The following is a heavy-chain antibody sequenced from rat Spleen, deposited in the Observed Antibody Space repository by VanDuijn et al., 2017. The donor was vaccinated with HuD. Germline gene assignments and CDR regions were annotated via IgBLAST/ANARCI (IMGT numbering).Heavy chain of an antibody. CDR3: ASAGYNWFAY. J-gene: IGHJ3*01. D-gene: IGHD4-3*01. CDR2: INGSGST. CDR1: VYSITSSYR. V-gene: IGHV3-3*01. Sequence: EVQLQESGPGLVKPSQSLSLTCSVTVYSITSSYRWNWIRKFPGNKLEWMGYINGSGSTSYNPSLKSRISITRDTTKNQFFLQLNSVTTEDTATYYCASAGYNWFAYWGQGTLVTVSS.